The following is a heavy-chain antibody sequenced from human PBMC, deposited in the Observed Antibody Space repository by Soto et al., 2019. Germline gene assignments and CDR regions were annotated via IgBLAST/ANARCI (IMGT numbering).Heavy chain of an antibody. CDR1: GGSISSYY. V-gene: IGHV4-59*01. CDR2: IYYSGST. D-gene: IGHD6-19*01. Sequence: SETLSLTCTVSGGSISSYYWSWIRQPPGKGLEWIGYIYYSGSTNYNPSLKSRVTISVDTSKNQFSLKLSSVTAADTAVYYCARVGSSGWYYFDYWGQGTLVTVSS. CDR3: ARVGSSGWYYFDY. J-gene: IGHJ4*02.